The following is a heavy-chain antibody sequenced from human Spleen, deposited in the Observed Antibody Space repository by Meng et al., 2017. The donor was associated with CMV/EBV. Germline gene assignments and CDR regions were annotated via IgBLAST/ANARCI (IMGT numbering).Heavy chain of an antibody. Sequence: QVPLQQGGEGLLKPSETLSLTCAVYGGSFSGYYWSWIRQPPGKGLEWIGEINHSGSTNYNPSLKSRVTISVDTSKNQFSLKLSSVTAADTAVYYCARAVRIAARPFDYWGQGTLVTVSS. D-gene: IGHD6-6*01. J-gene: IGHJ4*02. CDR2: INHSGST. CDR1: GGSFSGYY. CDR3: ARAVRIAARPFDY. V-gene: IGHV4-34*01.